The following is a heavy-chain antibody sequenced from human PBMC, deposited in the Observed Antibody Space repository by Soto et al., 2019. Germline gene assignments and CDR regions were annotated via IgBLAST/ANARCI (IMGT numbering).Heavy chain of an antibody. CDR2: ISSSGSTI. J-gene: IGHJ6*02. Sequence: WGSLRLSCAASGFTFSDYYMSWIRQAPGKGLEWVSYISSSGSTIYYADSVKGRFTISRDNAKNSLYLQMNSLRAEDTAVYYCARRDYDFWSGSGDVWGQGTTVTVSS. V-gene: IGHV3-11*01. D-gene: IGHD3-3*01. CDR3: ARRDYDFWSGSGDV. CDR1: GFTFSDYY.